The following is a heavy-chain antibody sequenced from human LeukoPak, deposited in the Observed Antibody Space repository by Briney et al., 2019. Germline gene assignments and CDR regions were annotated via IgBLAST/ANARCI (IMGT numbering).Heavy chain of an antibody. D-gene: IGHD3-10*01. J-gene: IGHJ4*02. CDR1: GFTFSMYS. CDR3: VKGGGSGTLKYYFDY. V-gene: IGHV3-64D*06. CDR2: ISTNGGTT. Sequence: GGSLRLSCSASGFTFSMYSMHWVCQAPGKGLESVSSISTNGGTTDYADSVRGRFTISRENSKNTLHLQMSSLRAEDTAMYYCVKGGGSGTLKYYFDYGGQGTLVTVSS.